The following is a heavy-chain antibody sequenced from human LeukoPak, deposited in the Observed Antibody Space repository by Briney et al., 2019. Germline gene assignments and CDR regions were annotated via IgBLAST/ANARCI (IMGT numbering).Heavy chain of an antibody. CDR2: ISSSGDT. Sequence: SETLSLTCTVSGGSISTYYWTWVRQPAGKGLEWIGRISSSGDTNYNPSLRSRLTMSVDTSKSQFSLRLSSVTAADTAVYYRAREGRSSTPGFWGQGTLVTVSS. CDR3: AREGRSSTPGF. D-gene: IGHD2-15*01. V-gene: IGHV4-4*07. J-gene: IGHJ4*02. CDR1: GGSISTYY.